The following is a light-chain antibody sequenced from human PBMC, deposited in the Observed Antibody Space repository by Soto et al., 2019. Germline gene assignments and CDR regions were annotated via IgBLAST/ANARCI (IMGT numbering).Light chain of an antibody. CDR2: DVT. CDR1: SSDVGAYKY. CDR3: CSYAGSYTWV. V-gene: IGLV2-11*01. J-gene: IGLJ1*01. Sequence: QSVLTQPRSVSGSPGQSVTTSCTGTSSDVGAYKYVSWYQHYPGVAPKVMIYDVTQRPSGVPDRFSGTKSGNTASLTISGLQAEDEADYYCCSYAGSYTWVFGSGTKVTVL.